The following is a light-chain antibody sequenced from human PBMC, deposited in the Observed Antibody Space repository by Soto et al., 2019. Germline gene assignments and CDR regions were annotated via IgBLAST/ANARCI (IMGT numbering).Light chain of an antibody. CDR3: SSYTTSTTYV. CDR1: SSDVGRYNY. CDR2: DVS. Sequence: QSALTQPASVSGSPGQSITISCTGTSSDVGRYNYVSWYQHRPGKAPRLMIYDVSNRPSGVSNRFSGSKSGNTASLTISGLQAEHEADYYCSSYTTSTTYVFGTGTKLTVL. V-gene: IGLV2-14*01. J-gene: IGLJ1*01.